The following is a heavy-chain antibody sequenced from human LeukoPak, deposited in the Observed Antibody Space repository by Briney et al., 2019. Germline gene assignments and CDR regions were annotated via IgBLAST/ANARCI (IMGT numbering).Heavy chain of an antibody. CDR1: GGSISSGDYY. CDR3: ARAVAATTTDWFDP. CDR2: IYYSGST. V-gene: IGHV4-30-4*01. Sequence: SETLSLTCTVSGGSISSGDYYWSWIRQPPGKGLEWIGYIYYSGSTYYNPSLKSRVTISVDTSKNQFSLKLSSVTAADTAVYYCARAVAATTTDWFDPWGQETLVTVSS. J-gene: IGHJ5*02. D-gene: IGHD2-15*01.